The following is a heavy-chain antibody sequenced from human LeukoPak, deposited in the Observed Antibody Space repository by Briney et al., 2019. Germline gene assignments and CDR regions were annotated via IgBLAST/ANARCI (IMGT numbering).Heavy chain of an antibody. CDR2: INWDGEAT. J-gene: IGHJ4*02. Sequence: SGGSLRLSCAASGVSIADHGMSWVRQAPGKGLEWVAGINWDGEATAYAESVRGRFTISRDNAKKSLYLEMNGPRDEDTAFYYCARDLSSSWYSLAYWGQGTLVTVSS. D-gene: IGHD6-13*01. V-gene: IGHV3-20*04. CDR3: ARDLSSSWYSLAY. CDR1: GVSIADHG.